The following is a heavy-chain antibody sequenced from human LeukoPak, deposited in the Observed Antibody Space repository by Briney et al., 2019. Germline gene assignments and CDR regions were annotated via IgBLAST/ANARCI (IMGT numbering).Heavy chain of an antibody. J-gene: IGHJ3*02. CDR2: IYYSGTT. CDR3: AREGSVNAFNI. V-gene: IGHV4-59*01. Sequence: KPPETLSLTCTVSGGSMSSYYWSWIRQPPGKGLEWIGYIYYSGTTNYNPSLKSRVTISVDTSKNQFSLKLSSVTAADTAVYYCAREGSVNAFNIWGQGTMVTVSS. CDR1: GGSMSSYY.